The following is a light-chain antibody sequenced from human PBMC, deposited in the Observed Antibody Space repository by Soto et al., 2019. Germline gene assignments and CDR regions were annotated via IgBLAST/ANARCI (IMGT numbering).Light chain of an antibody. V-gene: IGLV1-44*01. CDR2: SNN. Sequence: QLVLTQPPSASGTPGQRVTISCSGSTSNIGTNTVNWYQQLPGTAPKLLIYSNNRRPSGVPDRFSGSKSGTSASLAISGLQSEDEADYYCAAWDDSLNGHWVFGGGTKLTVL. J-gene: IGLJ3*02. CDR3: AAWDDSLNGHWV. CDR1: TSNIGTNT.